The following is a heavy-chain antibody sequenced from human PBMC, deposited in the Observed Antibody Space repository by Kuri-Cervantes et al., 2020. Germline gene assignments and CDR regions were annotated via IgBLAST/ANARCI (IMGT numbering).Heavy chain of an antibody. CDR1: GFTFSSYD. V-gene: IGHV3-23*01. J-gene: IGHJ5*02. Sequence: GGSLRLSCTVSGFTFSSYDMSWVRQAPGKGLEWISGISGSGGTTYYVDSVKGRFTISRDNSKNTLYLQMNSLRAEDTAVYYCAKDQYNWNYISVYNWFDPWGQGTLVTVSS. CDR2: ISGSGGTT. D-gene: IGHD1-7*01. CDR3: AKDQYNWNYISVYNWFDP.